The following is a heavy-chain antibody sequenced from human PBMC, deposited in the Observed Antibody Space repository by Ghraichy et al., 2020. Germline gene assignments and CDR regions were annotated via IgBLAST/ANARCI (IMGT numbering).Heavy chain of an antibody. D-gene: IGHD6-13*01. Sequence: GGSLRLSCAASGLSFSDYDVHWVRQAPGKGLEWVAVIWYDGKNEYYADSVKGRFTSSRDKSKNTMYLQMNSLRAEDTAIYYCARAPYSSWLDFYYYGLDVWGQGTTVIVSS. CDR3: ARAPYSSWLDFYYYGLDV. V-gene: IGHV3-33*01. J-gene: IGHJ6*01. CDR2: IWYDGKNE. CDR1: GLSFSDYD.